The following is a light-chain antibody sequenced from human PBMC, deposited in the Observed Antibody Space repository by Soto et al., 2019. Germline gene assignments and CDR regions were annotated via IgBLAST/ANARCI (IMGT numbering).Light chain of an antibody. Sequence: RFSQSVSSYLAWYQQKPGQAPRLXXYDASNRATGIPARFTGSGSGIDFRLTFSRLVPEGFVVFYCQVYGASPPITFGEGTRLEIK. J-gene: IGKJ5*01. CDR3: QVYGASPPIT. CDR1: QSVSSY. V-gene: IGKV3-20*01. CDR2: DAS.